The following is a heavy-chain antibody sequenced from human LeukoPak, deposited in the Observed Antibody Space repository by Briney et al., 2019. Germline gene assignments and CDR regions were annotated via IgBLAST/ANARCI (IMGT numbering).Heavy chain of an antibody. V-gene: IGHV4-39*01. CDR1: GGSISSSSYF. CDR2: IDYSGSS. CDR3: ARQWQWLVLDY. Sequence: KASETLSLTCTVSGGSISSSSYFWGWIRQPPGKGLEWIGNIDYSGSSYYNPSLKSRVTISVDTSKNQFSLKPRYMTAADSAVYYCARQWQWLVLDYWGQGTLVIVSS. J-gene: IGHJ4*02. D-gene: IGHD6-19*01.